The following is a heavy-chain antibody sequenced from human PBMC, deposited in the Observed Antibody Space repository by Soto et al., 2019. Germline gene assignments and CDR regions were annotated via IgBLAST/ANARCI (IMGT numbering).Heavy chain of an antibody. J-gene: IGHJ4*02. V-gene: IGHV2-5*02. CDR2: IYWDDDK. Sequence: QITLNESGPTQVKPRQTLTLTCTFSGFSLTTSGVGVGWIRQSPGKAPEWLALIYWDDDKRYSPSLKSRLTITKDPSKNQVVLTMAGLDPADTATYYCAHRVLRTVFGLVTTTAFYFDFWGQGTPVAVSS. CDR3: AHRVLRTVFGLVTTTAFYFDF. D-gene: IGHD3-3*01. CDR1: GFSLTTSGVG.